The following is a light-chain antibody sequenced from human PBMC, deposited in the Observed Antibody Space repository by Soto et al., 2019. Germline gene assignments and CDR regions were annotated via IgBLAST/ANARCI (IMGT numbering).Light chain of an antibody. CDR1: QSVSSNY. CDR2: RAS. CDR3: QQYGSSPWT. Sequence: DIVLPQSPGTLSLSPGESAPLSCRASQSVSSNYLAWYQQKPGQTPKVLIYRASTRATGIPDRFSGSGSGTDFTLTISRLEAEEFAVYYCQQYGSSPWTVGQGTKVDIK. J-gene: IGKJ1*01. V-gene: IGKV3-20*01.